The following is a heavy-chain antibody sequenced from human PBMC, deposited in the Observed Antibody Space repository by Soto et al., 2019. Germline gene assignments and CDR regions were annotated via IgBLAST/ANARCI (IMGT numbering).Heavy chain of an antibody. CDR2: IGGSGTGGST. V-gene: IGHV3-23*01. CDR3: AKPQSNGWYTFDN. J-gene: IGHJ4*02. CDR1: GFTFSSYA. D-gene: IGHD6-19*01. Sequence: EVQLLESGGGLVQPGGSLRLSCAASGFTFSSYAMSWVRQAPGKGLEWVSVIGGSGTGGSTYYADSVEGRFTISRDNSKNTLYLQMNSLRAEDTAVYYCAKPQSNGWYTFDNWGQGTLVTVSS.